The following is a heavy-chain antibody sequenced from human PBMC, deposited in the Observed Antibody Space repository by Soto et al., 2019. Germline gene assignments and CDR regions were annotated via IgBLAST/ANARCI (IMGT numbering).Heavy chain of an antibody. Sequence: PGGSLRLSCAASGFTFSSYAMSWVRQAPGKGLEWVSAISGSGGSTYYADSVKGRFTISRDNSKNTLYLQMSSLRAEDTAVYYCAKEPREGVTRRNYFDYWGQGTLVTVSS. CDR2: ISGSGGST. J-gene: IGHJ4*02. D-gene: IGHD4-4*01. CDR1: GFTFSSYA. V-gene: IGHV3-23*01. CDR3: AKEPREGVTRRNYFDY.